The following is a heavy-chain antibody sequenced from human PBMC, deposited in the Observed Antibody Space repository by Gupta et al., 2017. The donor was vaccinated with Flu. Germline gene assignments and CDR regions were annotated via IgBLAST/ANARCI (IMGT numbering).Heavy chain of an antibody. V-gene: IGHV3-74*01. D-gene: IGHD4-17*01. CDR3: AISPTSGAGP. CDR1: GFSFSSYW. CDR2: LNPDGSIT. Sequence: EVQLVESGGGLVQPGGSLRLSCAASGFSFSSYWMYWIRQVPGKGLVWVSRLNPDGSITTYADSVKGRFTISRDNAKNTLYLQMNSLRAEDTTVYYGAISPTSGAGPWGQGILVTVFS. J-gene: IGHJ5*02.